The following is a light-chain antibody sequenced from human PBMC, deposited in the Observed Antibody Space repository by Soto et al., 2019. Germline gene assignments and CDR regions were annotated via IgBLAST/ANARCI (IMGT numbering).Light chain of an antibody. V-gene: IGKV4-1*01. J-gene: IGKJ5*01. Sequence: DIVMTQSPDSLAVSLGVRATINCKSSQSVLYSSNNKNYLAWYQQKPGQPPKLLIYWASTRESGVPDRFSGSGSGTDFTLTISSLQAEDVAVYYCQQYYSTLSFTFGQGTRLEIK. CDR2: WAS. CDR3: QQYYSTLSFT. CDR1: QSVLYSSNNKNY.